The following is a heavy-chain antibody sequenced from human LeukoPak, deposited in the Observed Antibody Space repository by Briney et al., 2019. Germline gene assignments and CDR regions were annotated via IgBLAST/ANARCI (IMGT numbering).Heavy chain of an antibody. J-gene: IGHJ4*02. D-gene: IGHD5-12*01. V-gene: IGHV1-3*03. CDR1: GYSFTNYA. Sequence: GASVKVSCKASGYSFTNYAIHWLRQAPGQRLEWMGWINVANGNTKYSQDFQDRVTIYRDTSASTVYMDLSSLRSEDMAVYYCARGYSGYDFYYFDYWGQETLVTVSS. CDR3: ARGYSGYDFYYFDY. CDR2: INVANGNT.